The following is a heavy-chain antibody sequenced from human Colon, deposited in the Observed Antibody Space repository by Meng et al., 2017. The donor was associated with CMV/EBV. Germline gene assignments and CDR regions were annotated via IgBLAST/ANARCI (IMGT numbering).Heavy chain of an antibody. Sequence: GRSLRLSCVASGFIFGNSWMTWVRQAPGEGLEWVASIRQDGNQQFYLDSVRGRFTISRDNAKNSLYLQMNNLRAEDTAVYYCARDPVAATDYWGQGTLVTVSS. CDR1: GFIFGNSW. CDR2: IRQDGNQQ. D-gene: IGHD6-25*01. J-gene: IGHJ4*02. V-gene: IGHV3-7*03. CDR3: ARDPVAATDY.